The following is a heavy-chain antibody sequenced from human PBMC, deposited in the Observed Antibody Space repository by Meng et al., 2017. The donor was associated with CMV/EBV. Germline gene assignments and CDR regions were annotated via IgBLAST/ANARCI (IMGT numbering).Heavy chain of an antibody. CDR1: GYTFTGYY. CDR2: IIPIFGTA. Sequence: QVQLVQSGAEVKKPXASVKVSCKASGYTFTGYYMHWVRQAPGQGLEWMGGIIPIFGTANYAQKFQGRVTITADESTSTAYMELSSLRSEDTAVYYCAVTYCGGDCYLGSSDYWGQGTLVTVSS. V-gene: IGHV1-69*01. J-gene: IGHJ4*02. CDR3: AVTYCGGDCYLGSSDY. D-gene: IGHD2-21*02.